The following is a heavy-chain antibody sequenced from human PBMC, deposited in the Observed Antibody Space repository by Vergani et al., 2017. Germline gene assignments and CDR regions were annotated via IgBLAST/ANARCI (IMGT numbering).Heavy chain of an antibody. J-gene: IGHJ6*02. D-gene: IGHD3-22*01. CDR3: ARVRRDDSSGYYYYYGMDV. Sequence: QVQLQESGPGLVKPSQTLSLTCTVSGGSISSGDYYWSWIRQPPGKGLEWIGYIYYSGRTYYNPSLKSGVTISVDTSKNQFSLKLSSVTAADTAVYYCARVRRDDSSGYYYYYGMDVWGQGTTVTVSS. CDR1: GGSISSGDYY. V-gene: IGHV4-30-4*01. CDR2: IYYSGRT.